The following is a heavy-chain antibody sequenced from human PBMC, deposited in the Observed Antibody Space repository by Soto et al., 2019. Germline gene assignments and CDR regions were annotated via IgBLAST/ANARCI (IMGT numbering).Heavy chain of an antibody. V-gene: IGHV3-30-3*01. D-gene: IGHD3-3*01. Sequence: GGALRLSCAAPGFTFRSYSMPWGRHVPGKGLEWVAVISYDGSNKYYADSVKGRFTISRDNSKNTLYLQMNSLRAEDTAVYYCARDRLERDYGMDVWGQGTTVTVSS. J-gene: IGHJ6*02. CDR2: ISYDGSNK. CDR3: ARDRLERDYGMDV. CDR1: GFTFRSYS.